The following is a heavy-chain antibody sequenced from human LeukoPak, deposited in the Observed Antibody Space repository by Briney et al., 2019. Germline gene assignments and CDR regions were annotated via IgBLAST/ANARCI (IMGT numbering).Heavy chain of an antibody. D-gene: IGHD6-6*01. CDR3: AKSIAANHDAFDI. Sequence: SVTVSCKASGGTFSSYAISWVRQAPGQGLEWMGRIIPILGIANYAQKFQGRVTITADKSTSTAYMELSSLRSEDTAVYYCAKSIAANHDAFDIWGQGTMVTVSS. V-gene: IGHV1-69*04. J-gene: IGHJ3*02. CDR2: IIPILGIA. CDR1: GGTFSSYA.